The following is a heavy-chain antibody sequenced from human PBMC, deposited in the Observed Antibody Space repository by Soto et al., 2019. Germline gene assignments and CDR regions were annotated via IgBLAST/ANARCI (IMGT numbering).Heavy chain of an antibody. Sequence: PSETLSLTCTVSGGSIGSYYWNWLRQPAGKGLEWIGYVYYTGSTNYNPSLEGRATISVDSSKNQVSLNLRSVTAADSATYYCARVITYHYGMDVWGQGITVTVSS. D-gene: IGHD3-16*01. V-gene: IGHV4-59*01. CDR2: VYYTGST. CDR3: ARVITYHYGMDV. CDR1: GGSIGSYY. J-gene: IGHJ6*02.